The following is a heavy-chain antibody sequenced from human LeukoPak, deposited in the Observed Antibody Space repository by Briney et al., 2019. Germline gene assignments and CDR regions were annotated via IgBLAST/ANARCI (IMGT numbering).Heavy chain of an antibody. V-gene: IGHV4-39*07. J-gene: IGHJ4*02. Sequence: SETLSLTCTVSGGSISSSSCYWGWIRQPPGKGLEWIGSIYYSGSTYYNPSLKSRVTISVDRSKNQFSLKLSSVTAADTAVYYCARVARGVAAPYFDYWGQGTLVTVSS. D-gene: IGHD6-6*01. CDR2: IYYSGST. CDR1: GGSISSSSCY. CDR3: ARVARGVAAPYFDY.